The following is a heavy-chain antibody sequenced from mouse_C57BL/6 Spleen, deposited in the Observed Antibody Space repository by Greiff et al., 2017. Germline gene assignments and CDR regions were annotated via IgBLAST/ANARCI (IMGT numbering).Heavy chain of an antibody. Sequence: QVQLQQPGAELVKPGASVKLSCKASGYTFTSYWMQWVKQRPGQGLEWIGEIDPSDSYTNYNQKFKGKATLTVDTSSSTAYMQLSSLTSEDSAVYYCARREGFYSPWFAYWGQGTLVTVSA. D-gene: IGHD2-12*01. CDR1: GYTFTSYW. CDR3: ARREGFYSPWFAY. CDR2: IDPSDSYT. V-gene: IGHV1-50*01. J-gene: IGHJ3*01.